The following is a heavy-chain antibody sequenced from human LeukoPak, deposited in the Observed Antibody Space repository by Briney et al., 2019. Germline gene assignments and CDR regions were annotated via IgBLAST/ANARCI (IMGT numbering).Heavy chain of an antibody. D-gene: IGHD1-26*01. CDR3: ARSYDILVGASY. Sequence: ASVKVSCKASGYTFTSYYMHWVRQAPGQGLEWMGWISAYNGNTNYAQKLQGRVTMTTGTSTSTAYMELRSLRSDDTAVYYCARSYDILVGASYWGQGTLVTVSS. CDR1: GYTFTSYY. J-gene: IGHJ4*02. V-gene: IGHV1-18*04. CDR2: ISAYNGNT.